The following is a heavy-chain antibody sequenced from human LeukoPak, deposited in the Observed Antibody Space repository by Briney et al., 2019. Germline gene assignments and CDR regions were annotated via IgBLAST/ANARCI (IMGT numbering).Heavy chain of an antibody. CDR3: ARAAIVGATPGAFDI. V-gene: IGHV4-59*08. Sequence: KPSETLSLTCTVSGGSISSYYWSWIRQPPGKGLEWIGYIYYSGSTNYNPSLKSRVTISVDTSKNQFSLKLSSVTAADTAVYYCARAAIVGATPGAFDIWGQGTMVTVSS. CDR2: IYYSGST. J-gene: IGHJ3*02. CDR1: GGSISSYY. D-gene: IGHD1-26*01.